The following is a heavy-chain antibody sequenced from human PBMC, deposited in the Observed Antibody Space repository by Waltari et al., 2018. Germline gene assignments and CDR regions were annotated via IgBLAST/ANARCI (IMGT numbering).Heavy chain of an antibody. CDR1: GFTFGTSA. V-gene: IGHV3-23*01. Sequence: EVHLLESGGGLVQPGGSLSLPCAAPGFTFGTSAMSWGRQAPGKGLEWVSLISNSGAGTYNADSVKGRFTISRDNSKNTLYLQMNSLRADDTATYYCAKTIGQVVGASFHNWGQGTLVTVSS. CDR3: AKTIGQVVGASFHN. J-gene: IGHJ4*02. CDR2: ISNSGAGT. D-gene: IGHD6-6*01.